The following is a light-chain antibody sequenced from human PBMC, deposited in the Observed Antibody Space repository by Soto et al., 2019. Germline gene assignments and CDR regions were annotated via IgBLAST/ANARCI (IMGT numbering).Light chain of an antibody. CDR2: DAS. CDR1: QSVSSY. Sequence: EIVLTQSPAILSMSPGERATLSCRASQSVSSYFAWYQQKPGQAPRLLIYDASNRATGVPARFSGSGSGTDFTLTISSLEPEAFAVYYCQQRRYWPLTFGQGTKVEIK. V-gene: IGKV3-11*01. J-gene: IGKJ1*01. CDR3: QQRRYWPLT.